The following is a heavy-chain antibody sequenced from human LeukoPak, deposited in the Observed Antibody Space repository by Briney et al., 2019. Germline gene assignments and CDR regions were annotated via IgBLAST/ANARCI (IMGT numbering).Heavy chain of an antibody. Sequence: GGSLRLSCAASGFTFSSYNMDWGRQAPGKGLEWVSFIDSSSRYIYQADSAKGRFTISRDNAKSSVFLQMNSLRAEDTAVYYCARVGGHCTSTSCPPPDYWGQGTLVTVSS. CDR1: GFTFSSYN. CDR3: ARVGGHCTSTSCPPPDY. CDR2: IDSSSRYI. D-gene: IGHD2-2*01. J-gene: IGHJ4*02. V-gene: IGHV3-21*01.